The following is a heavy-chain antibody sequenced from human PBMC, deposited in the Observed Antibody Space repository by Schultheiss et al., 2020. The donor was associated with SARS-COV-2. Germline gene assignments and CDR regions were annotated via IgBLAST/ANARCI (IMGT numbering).Heavy chain of an antibody. CDR3: AKDSQRIVGANSFDY. V-gene: IGHV3-33*05. CDR1: GFTFSSYG. Sequence: GGSLRLSCAASGFTFSSYGMHWVRQAPGKGLEWVAVISYDGSNKYYADSVKGRFTISRDNSKNSLYLQMNSLRAEDTALYYCAKDSQRIVGANSFDYWGQGTLVTVSS. J-gene: IGHJ4*02. CDR2: ISYDGSNK. D-gene: IGHD1-26*01.